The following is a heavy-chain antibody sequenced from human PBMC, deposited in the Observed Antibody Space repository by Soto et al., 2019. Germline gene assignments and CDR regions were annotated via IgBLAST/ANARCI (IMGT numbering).Heavy chain of an antibody. V-gene: IGHV3-43D*04. D-gene: IGHD3-3*01. Sequence: GGSLRLSCAASGFTFDDYAMHWVRQAPGKGLEWVSLISWDGGSTYYADSVKGRFTISRDNSKNSLYLQMNSLRAEDTALYYCAKDMGDDFWSGYYPSHYYYYGMDVWGQGTTVTVS. CDR3: AKDMGDDFWSGYYPSHYYYYGMDV. CDR1: GFTFDDYA. CDR2: ISWDGGST. J-gene: IGHJ6*02.